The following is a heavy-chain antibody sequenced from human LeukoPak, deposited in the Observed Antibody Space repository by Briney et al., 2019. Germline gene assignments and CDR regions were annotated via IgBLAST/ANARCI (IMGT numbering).Heavy chain of an antibody. V-gene: IGHV4-31*03. J-gene: IGHJ4*02. D-gene: IGHD4-11*01. Sequence: SETLSLTCTVSGDSMTRGGYYWSWVRQHPGKGLEWIGFIYHSGTTFYNPSLEGRAAISVDTSQNQFSLKLTSVTAADAAVYYCARAVDYRNYFDYWGQGTLVTVSS. CDR1: GDSMTRGGYY. CDR2: IYHSGTT. CDR3: ARAVDYRNYFDY.